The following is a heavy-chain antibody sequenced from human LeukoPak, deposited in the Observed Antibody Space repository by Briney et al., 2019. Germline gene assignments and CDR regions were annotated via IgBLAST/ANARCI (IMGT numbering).Heavy chain of an antibody. CDR1: GFTFSSYG. J-gene: IGHJ3*02. Sequence: GRSLRLSCAASGFTFSSYGVHWVRQAPGKGLEWVAVIWYDGSNKYYADSVKGRFTISRDNSKNTLYLQMNSLRAEDTVVYYCARVGPGKDAFDIWGQGTMVTASS. CDR2: IWYDGSNK. CDR3: ARVGPGKDAFDI. V-gene: IGHV3-33*01.